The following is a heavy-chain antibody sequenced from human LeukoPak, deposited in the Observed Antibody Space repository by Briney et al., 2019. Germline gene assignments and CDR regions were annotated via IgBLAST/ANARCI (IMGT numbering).Heavy chain of an antibody. CDR1: GFTFRSHA. CDR2: IYENGGTT. D-gene: IGHD2-21*01. V-gene: IGHV3-23*01. CDR3: AKDFRIGYSAHFDY. Sequence: GGSLRLSCVGSGFTFRSHAMSWVRQAPEKGLEFVSGIYENGGTTYYADSVKGRFSTSRDNSKNTLYLQMDSLRGEDTAVYYCAKDFRIGYSAHFDYWGQGALVTVSS. J-gene: IGHJ4*02.